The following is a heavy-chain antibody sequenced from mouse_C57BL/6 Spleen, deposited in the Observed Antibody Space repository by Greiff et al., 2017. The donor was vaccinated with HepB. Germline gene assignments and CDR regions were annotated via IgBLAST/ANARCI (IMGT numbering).Heavy chain of an antibody. CDR2: IYPSSGST. Sequence: QVQLQQPGAELVKPGASVKMSCKASGYNFTSHWITWVKQRPGQGLEWIGAIYPSSGSTNYTEKFKSKATLTVDTSSSTAYMQLSSLTSEDSAVSYCARPPFITTVVEGWDFDVWGTGTTVTVSS. V-gene: IGHV1-55*01. J-gene: IGHJ1*03. CDR1: GYNFTSHW. CDR3: ARPPFITTVVEGWDFDV. D-gene: IGHD1-1*01.